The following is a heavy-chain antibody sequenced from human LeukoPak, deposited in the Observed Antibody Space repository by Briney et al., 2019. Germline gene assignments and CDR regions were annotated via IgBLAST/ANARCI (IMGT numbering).Heavy chain of an antibody. D-gene: IGHD1-26*01. CDR3: ARRRRAIPILFDY. CDR2: TYYSGST. J-gene: IGHJ4*02. CDR1: GGSLRSSNYY. Sequence: PSETLSLTCTVSGGSLRSSNYYWGWIRQPPGKGLEWIGSTYYSGSTYYNPSLKSRVTISVDTSKNEFSLKLSSVTAADTAVYYCARRRRAIPILFDYWGQGTLVTVSS. V-gene: IGHV4-39*01.